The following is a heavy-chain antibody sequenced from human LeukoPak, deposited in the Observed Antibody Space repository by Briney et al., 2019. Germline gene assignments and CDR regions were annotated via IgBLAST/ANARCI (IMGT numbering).Heavy chain of an antibody. CDR3: AGDLLFLPI. CDR2: IYHSGST. J-gene: IGHJ3*02. Sequence: SSETLSLTCTVSGSSISSGGYYWSWIRQPPGKGLEWIGYIYHSGSTYYNPSLKSRVTISVDRSKNQFSLKLSSVTAADTAVYYCAGDLLFLPIWGQGTMVTVSS. CDR1: GSSISSGGYY. V-gene: IGHV4-30-2*01. D-gene: IGHD3-3*01.